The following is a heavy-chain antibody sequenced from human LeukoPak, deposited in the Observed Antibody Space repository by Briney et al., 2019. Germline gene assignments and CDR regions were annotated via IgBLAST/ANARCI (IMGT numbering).Heavy chain of an antibody. CDR1: GFTFSSYA. D-gene: IGHD6-6*01. CDR3: ARVDSSSSEYFDY. CDR2: ISGSGGST. V-gene: IGHV3-23*01. Sequence: GGSLRLSCAASGFTFSSYAMSWVRQAPGKGLEWVSAISGSGGSTYYADSVKGRFTISRDNAKNSLYLQMNSLRAEDTAVYYCARVDSSSSEYFDYWGQGTLVTVSS. J-gene: IGHJ4*02.